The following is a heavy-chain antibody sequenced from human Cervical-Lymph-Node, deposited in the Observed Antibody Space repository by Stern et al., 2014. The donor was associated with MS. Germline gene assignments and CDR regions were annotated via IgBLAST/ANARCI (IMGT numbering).Heavy chain of an antibody. V-gene: IGHV1-3*01. Sequence: QVQLVQSGAEVKKPGASLKVYCKASRYIFTTYVLHWVRQAPGQRLEWMGWINGDNGNIKDSEKFQCSVTFTRDTSASTEYLEIRSLRYDDTGVYYCAKDMIPGDMSATGGIDYWGQGTLVTVSS. J-gene: IGHJ4*02. CDR1: RYIFTTYV. CDR3: AKDMIPGDMSATGGIDY. CDR2: INGDNGNI. D-gene: IGHD7-27*01.